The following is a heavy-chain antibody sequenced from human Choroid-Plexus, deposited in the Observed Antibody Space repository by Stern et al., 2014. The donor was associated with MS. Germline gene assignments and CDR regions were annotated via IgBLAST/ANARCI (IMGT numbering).Heavy chain of an antibody. CDR1: GFNFTNYW. CDR2: LNAGDSDT. J-gene: IGHJ6*02. CDR3: ARRRYCTGVNCFYYYYGLDV. D-gene: IGHD2-15*01. Sequence: VQLVQSGAEVKKPGESLKISCKGSGFNFTNYWIGWVGQMPGKGLEWMGILNAGDSDTRYSPSFQGQVIISVDKSISTAYLQWTSLKASDTAMYYCARRRYCTGVNCFYYYYGLDVWGQGTTVTVS. V-gene: IGHV5-51*01.